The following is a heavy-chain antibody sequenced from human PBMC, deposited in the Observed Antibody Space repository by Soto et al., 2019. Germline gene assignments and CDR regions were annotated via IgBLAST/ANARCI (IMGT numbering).Heavy chain of an antibody. D-gene: IGHD3-9*01. Sequence: ASVKVSCKASGYSFTNNYVSWVRQATGQGLEWMGWMNPGSGDTGYAQKFQGRVTMTRDISIATAYMELSSLRAEDTAVYYCAREVVGLRYFDWLAPGGGWFDPWGQGTLVTVSS. CDR2: MNPGSGDT. J-gene: IGHJ5*02. CDR1: GYSFTNNY. V-gene: IGHV1-8*01. CDR3: AREVVGLRYFDWLAPGGGWFDP.